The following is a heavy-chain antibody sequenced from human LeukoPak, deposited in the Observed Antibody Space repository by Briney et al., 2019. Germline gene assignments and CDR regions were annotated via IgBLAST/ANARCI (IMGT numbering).Heavy chain of an antibody. CDR1: GFTFSIYD. Sequence: GGSLRLSCAASGFTFSIYDMNWVRQAPGKGLEWVSGISGSGGSTYYADSVKGRFTISRDNAKNSLYLQLNSLRAEDTAVYYCAREGGGSSVDYWGQGTLVTVSS. CDR3: AREGGGSSVDY. D-gene: IGHD2-15*01. V-gene: IGHV3-23*01. J-gene: IGHJ4*02. CDR2: ISGSGGST.